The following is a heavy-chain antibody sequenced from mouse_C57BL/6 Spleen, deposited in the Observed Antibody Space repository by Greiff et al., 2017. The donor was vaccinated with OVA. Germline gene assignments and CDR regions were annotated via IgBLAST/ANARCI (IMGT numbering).Heavy chain of an antibody. CDR2: IDPANGNT. CDR1: GFNIKNTY. Sequence: VQLKESVAELVRPGASVKLSCTASGFNIKNTYMHWVKQRPEKGLEWIGRIDPANGNTKYTPKFQGKATIPAATSSNTAYLQLSSLTSEDTAIYYCAEPDGYYPYWYFDVWGTGTTVTVSS. V-gene: IGHV14-3*01. CDR3: AEPDGYYPYWYFDV. D-gene: IGHD2-3*01. J-gene: IGHJ1*03.